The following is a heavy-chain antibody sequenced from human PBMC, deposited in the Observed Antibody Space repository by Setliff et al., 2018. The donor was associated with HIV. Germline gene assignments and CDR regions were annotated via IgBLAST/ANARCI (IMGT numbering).Heavy chain of an antibody. D-gene: IGHD2-8*02. CDR3: ATARPRHLVSTNPPYYFDY. V-gene: IGHV3-21*04. J-gene: IGHJ4*02. CDR1: GFTFSSYS. Sequence: GGSLRLSCAASGFTFSSYSMNWVRQAPGKGLEWVSSISSSSSPIYYADSVKGRFTISRDNAKNSLYLQMYSLRADDTAVYYCATARPRHLVSTNPPYYFDYWGQGTLVTVSS. CDR2: ISSSSSPI.